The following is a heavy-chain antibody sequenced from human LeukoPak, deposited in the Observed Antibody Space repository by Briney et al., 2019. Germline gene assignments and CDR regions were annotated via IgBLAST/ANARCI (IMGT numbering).Heavy chain of an antibody. CDR1: GFTLSSNY. V-gene: IGHV3-53*01. Sequence: GGSLRLSCASSGFTLSSNYMSWVRQAPGKGLEGVSVIYGGGSTYYAEYVKGRFTIPRDNSKNTLYLQMNSLRAEDTAVYYCARVGVGVSLYSQHWGPGNPVTVST. J-gene: IGHJ1*01. CDR2: IYGGGST. CDR3: ARVGVGVSLYSQH. D-gene: IGHD3-3*01.